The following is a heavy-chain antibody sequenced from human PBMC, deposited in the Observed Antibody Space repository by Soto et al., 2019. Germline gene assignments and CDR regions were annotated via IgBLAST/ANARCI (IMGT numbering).Heavy chain of an antibody. Sequence: QVLLQEPGPRLVKPSETLSLTCTVAGGSIRSFYWSWVRQPAGEGLDWIGRIYSSGATDYNPSLRSRVTMSVDTSTDQVSLRLAYVTAGDTAVYFCATGPFCGDACYFGVGGKGTQVTVSS. J-gene: IGHJ4*02. D-gene: IGHD2-21*02. CDR1: GGSIRSFY. V-gene: IGHV4-4*07. CDR3: ATGPFCGDACYFGV. CDR2: IYSSGAT.